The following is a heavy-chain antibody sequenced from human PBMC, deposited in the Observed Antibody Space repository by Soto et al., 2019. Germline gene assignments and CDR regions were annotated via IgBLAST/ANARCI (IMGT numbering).Heavy chain of an antibody. J-gene: IGHJ2*01. CDR3: AKARVPYRDYCRYVDL. Sequence: EVQLVESGGGLVQPGGSLRLSCAASGFTVSTSWMHWVLQDPGKGLMWVSRISPEGSTTTYADPVRGRFTISRDNAENTLYLQMNSLSVEDTAVYYCAKARVPYRDYCRYVDLGGRCTLVTVSS. CDR1: GFTVSTSW. D-gene: IGHD4-17*01. V-gene: IGHV3-74*01. CDR2: ISPEGSTT.